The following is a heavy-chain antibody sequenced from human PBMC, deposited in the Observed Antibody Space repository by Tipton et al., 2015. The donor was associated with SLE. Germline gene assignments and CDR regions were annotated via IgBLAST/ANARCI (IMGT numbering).Heavy chain of an antibody. CDR1: GGSFSGYY. CDR2: INHSGST. D-gene: IGHD4-23*01. Sequence: AGLVKPSETLSLTCAVYGGSFSGYYWSWIRQPPGKGLEWIGEINHSGSTKYNPSLKSRLTISVDTSKNQFSLNLSSVTAADTAVYYCARLTLETQDDWFDPWAQGTLVTVSS. J-gene: IGHJ5*02. V-gene: IGHV4-34*01. CDR3: ARLTLETQDDWFDP.